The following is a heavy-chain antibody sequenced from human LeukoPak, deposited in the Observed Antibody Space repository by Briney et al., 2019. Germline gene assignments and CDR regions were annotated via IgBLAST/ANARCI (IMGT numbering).Heavy chain of an antibody. CDR1: GASFNTGDYY. CDR2: IYNSGST. V-gene: IGHV4-31*03. J-gene: IGHJ4*02. CDR3: ARGAPPDS. Sequence: SETLSLTCIVSGASFNTGDYYWNWPRQHPGKGLEWIGYIYNSGSTYYNPSLKSRVTISVDTSKNHFSLRLTSVTAADSAVYYCARGAPPDSWGQGTLVTVSS.